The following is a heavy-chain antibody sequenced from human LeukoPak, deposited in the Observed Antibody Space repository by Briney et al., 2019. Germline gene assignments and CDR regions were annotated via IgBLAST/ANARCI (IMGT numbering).Heavy chain of an antibody. D-gene: IGHD6-19*01. CDR2: IYYSGST. J-gene: IGHJ5*02. Sequence: SETLSLTCTVSGGSISSSSYYWGWIRQPPGKGLEWIGSIYYSGSTYYNPSLKSRVTISVDTSKNQFSLKLSSVTAADTAVYYCARDGGYSSGWTLNWFDPWGQGTLVTVSS. V-gene: IGHV4-39*07. CDR3: ARDGGYSSGWTLNWFDP. CDR1: GGSISSSSYY.